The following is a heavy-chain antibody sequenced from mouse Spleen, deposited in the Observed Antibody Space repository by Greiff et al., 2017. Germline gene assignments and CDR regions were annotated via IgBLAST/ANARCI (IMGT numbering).Heavy chain of an antibody. V-gene: IGHV8-12*01. CDR3: ARRDEGYYAMDY. CDR2: IYWDDDK. J-gene: IGHJ4*01. Sequence: QVTLKVCGPGILQPSQTLSLTCSFSGFSLSTSGMGVSWIRQPSGKGLEWLAHIYWDDDKRYNPSLKSRLTISKDTSSNQVFLKITSVDTADTATYYCARRDEGYYAMDYWGQGTSVTVSS. CDR1: GFSLSTSGMG.